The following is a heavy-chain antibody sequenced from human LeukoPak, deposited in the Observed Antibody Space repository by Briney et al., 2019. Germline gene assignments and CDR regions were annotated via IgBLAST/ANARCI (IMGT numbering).Heavy chain of an antibody. D-gene: IGHD3-3*01. J-gene: IGHJ6*03. CDR2: ISYDGSNN. Sequence: GGSLRLSCAASGFTFSSYAMHWVRQAPGKGLEWVAVISYDGSNNYYADSVKGRFTMSRDNSKNTLYLQMNSLRAEDTAVYYCAKGSKEVLFTRDHYMDVWGKGTTVTISS. CDR3: AKGSKEVLFTRDHYMDV. V-gene: IGHV3-30*04. CDR1: GFTFSSYA.